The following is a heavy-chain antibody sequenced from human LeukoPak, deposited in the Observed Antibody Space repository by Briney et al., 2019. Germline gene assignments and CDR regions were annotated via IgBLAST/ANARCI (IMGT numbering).Heavy chain of an antibody. J-gene: IGHJ3*02. V-gene: IGHV1-8*03. CDR3: AREAHYYDSSGFPPTGAFDI. D-gene: IGHD3-22*01. Sequence: ASVTVSCKASGYTFTSYDINWVRQATGQGLEWMGWMNPNSGNTGYAQKLQGRVTITRNTSISTAYMELSSLRSEDTAVYYCAREAHYYDSSGFPPTGAFDIWGQGTMVTVSS. CDR2: MNPNSGNT. CDR1: GYTFTSYD.